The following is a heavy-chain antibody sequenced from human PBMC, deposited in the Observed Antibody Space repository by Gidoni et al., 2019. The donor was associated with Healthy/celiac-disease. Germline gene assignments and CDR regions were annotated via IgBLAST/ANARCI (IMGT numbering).Heavy chain of an antibody. CDR3: ARARARDLNTVVTQDY. Sequence: QVQLVQSGAEVKKPWSSVKVSCKASGGTFSSYAISWVRQAAGQGREWMGGIIPIFGTAKYAQKFQGRGTITADESTSTAYMELSSLRSEDTAVYYCARARARDLNTVVTQDYWGQGTLVTVSS. V-gene: IGHV1-69*01. CDR2: IIPIFGTA. D-gene: IGHD4-17*01. J-gene: IGHJ4*02. CDR1: GGTFSSYA.